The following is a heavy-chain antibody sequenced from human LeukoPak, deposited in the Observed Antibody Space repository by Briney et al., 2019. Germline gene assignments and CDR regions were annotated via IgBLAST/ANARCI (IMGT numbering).Heavy chain of an antibody. J-gene: IGHJ6*02. Sequence: GASVKVSCKASGYTFTSYGISWVRQAPGQVLEWVAWISAYNSNKNSAEKFQGRVTMTIDTSTSTAYMELRSLKSDDTAVYYCVRHIKPAGPWDGMDVWGQGTTVIVSS. D-gene: IGHD1-26*01. CDR2: ISAYNSNK. CDR1: GYTFTSYG. V-gene: IGHV1-18*04. CDR3: VRHIKPAGPWDGMDV.